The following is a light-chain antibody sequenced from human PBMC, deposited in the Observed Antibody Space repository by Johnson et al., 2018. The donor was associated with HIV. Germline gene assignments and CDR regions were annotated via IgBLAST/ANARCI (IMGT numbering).Light chain of an antibody. V-gene: IGLV1-51*01. Sequence: QSLLTQPPSVSAAPGQKVTISCSGSSSNIGNNYVSWYQQLPGTAPKLLIYDNNKRPSGISDRFSGSKSGTSATLGITGLQTGDEADYYCATWDSSLSAGRVFGTGTKVTVL. J-gene: IGLJ1*01. CDR1: SSNIGNNY. CDR3: ATWDSSLSAGRV. CDR2: DNN.